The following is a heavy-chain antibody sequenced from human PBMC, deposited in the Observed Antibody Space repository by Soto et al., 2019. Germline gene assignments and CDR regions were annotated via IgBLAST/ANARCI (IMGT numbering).Heavy chain of an antibody. V-gene: IGHV3-30-3*01. CDR3: ARVSWREKYGMDV. J-gene: IGHJ6*02. CDR2: ISYDGSNK. CDR1: GFTFSSYA. Sequence: SGFTFSSYAMHWVRQAPGKGLEWVAVISYDGSNKYYADSVKGRFTISRDNAKNSLYLQMNRLRAEDTAVYYCARVSWREKYGMDVWGQGTTVTVSS.